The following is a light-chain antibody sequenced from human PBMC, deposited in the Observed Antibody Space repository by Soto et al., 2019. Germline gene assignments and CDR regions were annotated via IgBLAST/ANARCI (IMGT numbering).Light chain of an antibody. V-gene: IGKV3-20*01. CDR1: QSVSTY. CDR2: GAS. J-gene: IGKJ1*01. Sequence: EIVMTQSPATLSVSPGERATLSCRASQSVSTYLAWYQQKPGQAPRLLIYGASSRATGIPDRFSGSGSGTDFTLTISRLEPEDFAVYYCQQYGSSFGQGTKVEIK. CDR3: QQYGSS.